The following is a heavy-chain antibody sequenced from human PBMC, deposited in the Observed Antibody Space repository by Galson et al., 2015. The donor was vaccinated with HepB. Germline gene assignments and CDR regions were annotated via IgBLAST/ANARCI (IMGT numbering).Heavy chain of an antibody. CDR3: AKYCSSTRCYKGMDV. Sequence: SVKVSCKASGYTFTGYYMHWVRQAPGQGLEWMGWINPNSGGTNYAQKFQGWATMSRDTSTSTAYMELSSLRSEDTAVYYCAKYCSSTRCYKGMDVWGQGTTVTVSS. D-gene: IGHD2-2*02. J-gene: IGHJ6*02. CDR1: GYTFTGYY. V-gene: IGHV1-2*04. CDR2: INPNSGGT.